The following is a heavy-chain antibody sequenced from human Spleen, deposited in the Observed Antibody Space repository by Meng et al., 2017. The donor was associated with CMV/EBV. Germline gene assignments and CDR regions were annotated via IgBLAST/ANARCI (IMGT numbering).Heavy chain of an antibody. V-gene: IGHV1-2*02. CDR1: GYIFTDYY. Sequence: ASVKVSCKASGYIFTDYYIHWVRQAPGQGLEWVGWINPTTGVTDYAQNFQGRVTLTRDTSIATAYMELSRLRSDDTAVYYCAQFRGSIFGSGTYYMGWGQGTLVTVSS. CDR2: INPTTGVT. CDR3: AQFRGSIFGSGTYYMG. J-gene: IGHJ4*02. D-gene: IGHD3-10*01.